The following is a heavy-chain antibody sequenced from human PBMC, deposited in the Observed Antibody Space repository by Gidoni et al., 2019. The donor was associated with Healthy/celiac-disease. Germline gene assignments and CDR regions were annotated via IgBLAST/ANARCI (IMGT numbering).Heavy chain of an antibody. Sequence: QVQLVESGGGVVQPGRSLRLSCAASGFTFSSYAMHWVRQAPGKGLEWVAVISYDGSNKYYADSVKGRFTISRDNSKNTLYLQMNSLRAEDTAVYYCARGQATVKKRRVDAFDIWGQGTMVTVSS. J-gene: IGHJ3*02. V-gene: IGHV3-30*04. CDR3: ARGQATVKKRRVDAFDI. CDR1: GFTFSSYA. CDR2: ISYDGSNK. D-gene: IGHD4-17*01.